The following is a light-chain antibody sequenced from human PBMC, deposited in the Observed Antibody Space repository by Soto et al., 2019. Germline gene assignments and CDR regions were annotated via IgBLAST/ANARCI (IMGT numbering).Light chain of an antibody. CDR1: SSNIGTGYD. Sequence: QSVLTQPPSVSGAPGQRVTISCTGNSSNIGTGYDVHWYQLLPGTAPKLLIYANNNRPSGVPDRFSGSRSGTSASLAITGLQAEDEADYYCQSYDSSMSASVVFGGGTKLTVL. CDR3: QSYDSSMSASVV. CDR2: ANN. V-gene: IGLV1-40*01. J-gene: IGLJ2*01.